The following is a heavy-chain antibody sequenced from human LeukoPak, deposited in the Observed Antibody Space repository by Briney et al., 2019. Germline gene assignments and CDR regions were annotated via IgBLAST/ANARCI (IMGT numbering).Heavy chain of an antibody. Sequence: GGSPRLSCAASGFTFSNYAMSWVRQAPGKGLEWVSAITGSGGNTYYADSVKGRFTISRDNSKNTVFLQMNSLRAEDTAVYYCAKWGDYDVLTGYYVSDYWGQGTLVTVSS. CDR1: GFTFSNYA. CDR3: AKWGDYDVLTGYYVSDY. D-gene: IGHD3-9*01. J-gene: IGHJ4*02. V-gene: IGHV3-23*01. CDR2: ITGSGGNT.